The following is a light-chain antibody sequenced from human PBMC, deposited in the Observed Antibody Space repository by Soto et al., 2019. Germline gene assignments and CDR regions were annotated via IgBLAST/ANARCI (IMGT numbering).Light chain of an antibody. CDR1: QGISSA. V-gene: IGKV1-13*02. CDR3: QQFDTYPLT. CDR2: DVS. J-gene: IGKJ5*01. Sequence: AIQLTQSPSSLSASVGDRVTITCRASQGISSAFAWYQQKPGKVPRLLIYDVSILQSGLPSSFSGTGSGTAFTLTISSLPPEDFATYYCQQFDTYPLTFRQGTRL.